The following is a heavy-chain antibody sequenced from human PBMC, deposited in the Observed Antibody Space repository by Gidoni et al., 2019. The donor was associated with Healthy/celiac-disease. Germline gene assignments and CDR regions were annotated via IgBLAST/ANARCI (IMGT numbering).Heavy chain of an antibody. CDR3: AREGRFWSGRFDY. CDR1: GFTFSSYW. V-gene: IGHV3-7*01. Sequence: EVQLVDSGGGLVQPGGSLRLSCAASGFTFSSYWMSWVRQAPGKGLEWVANIKQDGSEKYYVDSVKGRFTISTDNAKNSLYLQMNSLRAEDTAVYYCAREGRFWSGRFDYWGQGTLVTVSS. CDR2: IKQDGSEK. J-gene: IGHJ4*02. D-gene: IGHD3-3*01.